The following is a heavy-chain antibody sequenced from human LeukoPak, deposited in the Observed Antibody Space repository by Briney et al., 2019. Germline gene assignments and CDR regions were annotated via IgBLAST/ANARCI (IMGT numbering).Heavy chain of an antibody. CDR2: ISSSGSTI. D-gene: IGHD3-10*01. CDR1: GFTFSDYY. Sequence: PGGSLRLSCAASGFTFSDYYMSWIRQAPGKGREWVSYISSSGSTIYYADCVKGRFTISTENAKNSLYLQMNSRRAEDTAVYYCARDYYGSGSYNYWGQGTLVTVSS. J-gene: IGHJ4*02. CDR3: ARDYYGSGSYNY. V-gene: IGHV3-11*01.